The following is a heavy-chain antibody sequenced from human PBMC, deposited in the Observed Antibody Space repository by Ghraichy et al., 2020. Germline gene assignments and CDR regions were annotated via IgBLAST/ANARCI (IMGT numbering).Heavy chain of an antibody. CDR2: ISHSGIT. CDR3: ARGISIEYYYYYMDV. CDR1: GASFSGYY. Sequence: SETLSLTCAVYGASFSGYYWSWIRQPPGKGLEWIGEISHSGITNYNPSLKSRLSISIDTSKNQFSLKLTSVTAADTAVYYCARGISIEYYYYYMDVWGKGTMVTVSS. D-gene: IGHD6-6*01. V-gene: IGHV4-34*01. J-gene: IGHJ6*03.